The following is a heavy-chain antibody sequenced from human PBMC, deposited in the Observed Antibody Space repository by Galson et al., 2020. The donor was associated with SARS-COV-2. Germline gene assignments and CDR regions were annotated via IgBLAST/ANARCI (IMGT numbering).Heavy chain of an antibody. J-gene: IGHJ4*02. D-gene: IGHD7-27*01. CDR2: IYYSGST. CDR3: ARHNWVFDY. CDR1: GGSISSSSYY. V-gene: IGHV4-39*01. Sequence: SETLSLTCTVSGGSISSSSYYWGWIRQPPGKGLEWIGSIYYSGSTYYNPSLKSRVTISVDTSKNQFSLKLSSVTAADTAVYYCARHNWVFDYWGQGTLVTVSS.